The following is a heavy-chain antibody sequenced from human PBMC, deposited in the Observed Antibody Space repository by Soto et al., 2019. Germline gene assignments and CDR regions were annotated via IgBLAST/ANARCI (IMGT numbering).Heavy chain of an antibody. CDR3: ARSVERGMDV. J-gene: IGHJ6*02. D-gene: IGHD1-1*01. V-gene: IGHV1-69*12. CDR1: GGTFSSYA. Sequence: QVQLVQSGAEVKKPGSSVKVSCKASGGTFSSYAISWVRQAPGQGLEWMGGIIPIFGTANYAQKFQGRVTMTAEQSTGTAYMGRSSLRSEDTAVYYCARSVERGMDVWGQGTTVTVSS. CDR2: IIPIFGTA.